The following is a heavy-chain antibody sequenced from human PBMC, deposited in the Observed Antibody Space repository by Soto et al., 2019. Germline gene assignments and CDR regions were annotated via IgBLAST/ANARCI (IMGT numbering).Heavy chain of an antibody. D-gene: IGHD2-8*01. CDR2: ISGYNGDT. CDR1: GYTFTRYG. J-gene: IGHJ6*02. V-gene: IGHV1-18*01. CDR3: AKNGPPPYYSSGMAV. Sequence: QGQLVQSGAEVKKPGASVKVSCKASGYTFTRYGISWVRQAPGQGLEWMGWISGYNGDTKYAQKLQGRVTMTVDTSXXTAYMELRSLTSADRAVYYCAKNGPPPYYSSGMAVWGQGTTVTVSS.